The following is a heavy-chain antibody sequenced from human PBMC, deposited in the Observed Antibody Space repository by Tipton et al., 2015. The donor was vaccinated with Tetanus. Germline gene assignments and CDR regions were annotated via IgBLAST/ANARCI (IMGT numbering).Heavy chain of an antibody. CDR3: ARGGSYCYGTRGLDL. D-gene: IGHD5-18*01. CDR2: INHSGST. Sequence: TLSLTCAVYGGSFSAYYWSWIRQSPGKGLEWIGEINHSGSTTYSPSFKSRVTISVDTPKNQFSLKLTSLTVADTAVYYFARGGSYCYGTRGLDLSGRGTLVTVSS. V-gene: IGHV4-34*01. J-gene: IGHJ2*01. CDR1: GGSFSAYY.